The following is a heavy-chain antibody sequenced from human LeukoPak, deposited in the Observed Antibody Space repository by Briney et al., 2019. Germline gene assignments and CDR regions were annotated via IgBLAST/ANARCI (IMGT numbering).Heavy chain of an antibody. CDR2: ISGSGGST. J-gene: IGHJ5*02. CDR1: GFTFSSYA. V-gene: IGHV3-23*01. CDR3: AKDVRRDGYNYWFDP. D-gene: IGHD5-24*01. Sequence: GGSLRLSCAASGFTFSSYAMSWVRQAPGKGLEWVSAISGSGGSTYYADSVKGRFTISRDNSKNTLYLQMNSLRAEDTAVYYCAKDVRRDGYNYWFDPWGQGTLVTVSS.